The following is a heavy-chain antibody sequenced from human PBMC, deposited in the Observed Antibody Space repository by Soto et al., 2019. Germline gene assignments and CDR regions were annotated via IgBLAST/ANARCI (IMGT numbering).Heavy chain of an antibody. CDR1: GGSISSSSYY. CDR2: IYYSGST. J-gene: IGHJ6*02. V-gene: IGHV4-39*01. D-gene: IGHD3-22*01. Sequence: SETLSLTCTVSGGSISSSSYYWGWIRQPPGKGLEWIGSIYYSGSTYYNPSLKSRVTISVDTSKNQFSLKLSSVTAADTAVYYCARQYYDSSGYYDYYYYGMDVWGQGTTVTVS. CDR3: ARQYYDSSGYYDYYYYGMDV.